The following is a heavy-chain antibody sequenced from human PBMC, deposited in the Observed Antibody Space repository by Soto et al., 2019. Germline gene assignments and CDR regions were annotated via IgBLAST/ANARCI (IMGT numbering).Heavy chain of an antibody. CDR2: IDPTDSYS. D-gene: IGHD6-25*01. V-gene: IGHV5-10-1*01. CDR3: ARSTLGHRLYNDHGMDV. J-gene: IGHJ6*02. Sequence: PGESLKISCKASGYSFTSYWIIWVRQMPGKGLELMGRIDPTDSYSDYSPSFQGHVTFSADKSISTAYLQWNSLKASDTAMYYCARSTLGHRLYNDHGMDVWGLGTAVTVSS. CDR1: GYSFTSYW.